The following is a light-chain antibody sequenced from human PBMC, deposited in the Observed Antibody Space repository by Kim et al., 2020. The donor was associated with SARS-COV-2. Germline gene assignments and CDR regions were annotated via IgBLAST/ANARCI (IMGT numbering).Light chain of an antibody. J-gene: IGKJ4*01. CDR2: GAS. Sequence: SPGESATLSCRASQSVSSSYLAWYQQEPGQAPRLLIYGASSRATGIPDRFSGSGSGTDFTLTINRLEPEDFAVYYCQQYGSSHLTFGGGTKVDIK. V-gene: IGKV3-20*01. CDR1: QSVSSSY. CDR3: QQYGSSHLT.